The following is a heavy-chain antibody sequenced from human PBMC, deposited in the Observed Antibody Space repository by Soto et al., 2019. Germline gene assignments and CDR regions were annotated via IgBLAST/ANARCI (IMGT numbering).Heavy chain of an antibody. J-gene: IGHJ4*02. CDR3: ARVFSGSGYPDRYFDY. CDR1: GGSISSYY. D-gene: IGHD3-3*01. V-gene: IGHV4-59*01. Sequence: SETLSLTCTVSGGSISSYYWSWIRQPPGKGLEWIGYVYYSGSTNYNPSLKSRVTISVDTSKNQFSLKLSSVTAADTAVYYCARVFSGSGYPDRYFDYWGQGTLVTVSS. CDR2: VYYSGST.